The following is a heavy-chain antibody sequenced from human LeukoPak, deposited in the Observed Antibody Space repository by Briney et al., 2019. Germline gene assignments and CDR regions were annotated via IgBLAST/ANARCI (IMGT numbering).Heavy chain of an antibody. CDR1: GFKFTNFY. CDR3: ARSEYSKSIWFDP. J-gene: IGHJ5*02. Sequence: GASVTISCKASGFKFTNFYFHWVRQAPGQGLEWMGIINPSGGTTTYAQKFQGNITMTRDTSTSTVYMEMTSLTSEDTAVYYCARSEYSKSIWFDPWGQGTPVTVSS. D-gene: IGHD6-6*01. V-gene: IGHV1-46*01. CDR2: INPSGGTT.